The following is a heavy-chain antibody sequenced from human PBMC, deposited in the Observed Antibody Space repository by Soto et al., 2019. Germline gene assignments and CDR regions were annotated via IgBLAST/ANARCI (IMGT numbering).Heavy chain of an antibody. Sequence: ASVKVSCKASGYTFTSYAMHWVRQAPGQRLEWMGWINAGNGNTKYSQKFQGRVTITRDTSASTAYMELSSLRSEDTAVYYCARDWIVVVPAATYGMDVWGQGTTVTV. CDR3: ARDWIVVVPAATYGMDV. V-gene: IGHV1-3*01. CDR2: INAGNGNT. D-gene: IGHD2-2*01. CDR1: GYTFTSYA. J-gene: IGHJ6*02.